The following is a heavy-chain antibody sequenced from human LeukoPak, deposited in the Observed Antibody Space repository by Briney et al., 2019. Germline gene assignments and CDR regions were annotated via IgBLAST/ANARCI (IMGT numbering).Heavy chain of an antibody. CDR3: AKTPFASSGWGKYFQH. Sequence: GGSLRLSCAASGFTFNNCAMSWVRQAPGKGLEWVSAISGSGGSTYYADSVKGRFTISRDNSKNTLYLQMNSLRAEDTAVYYCAKTPFASSGWGKYFQHWGQGTLVTVSS. J-gene: IGHJ1*01. V-gene: IGHV3-23*01. CDR1: GFTFNNCA. CDR2: ISGSGGST. D-gene: IGHD6-19*01.